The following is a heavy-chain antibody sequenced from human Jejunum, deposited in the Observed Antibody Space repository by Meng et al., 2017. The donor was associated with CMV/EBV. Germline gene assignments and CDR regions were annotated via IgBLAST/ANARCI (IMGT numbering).Heavy chain of an antibody. D-gene: IGHD3-22*01. V-gene: IGHV3-30*02. CDR1: GFTFRTYG. CDR2: IRNDGSKK. J-gene: IGHJ6*02. CDR3: AKAYDSGMDV. Sequence: WAGSGFTFRTYGMHWVRQAPGKGLEWVAFIRNDGSKKFYADSVRGRFTVSRDNSKNTLYVQMNSLRAEDTAVYYCAKAYDSGMDVWGQGTTVPSP.